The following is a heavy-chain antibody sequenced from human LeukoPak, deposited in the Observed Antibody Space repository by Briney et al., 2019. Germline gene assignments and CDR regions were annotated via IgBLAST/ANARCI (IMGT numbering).Heavy chain of an antibody. CDR3: ARPQWELPPYYYYMDV. CDR1: GYTFTGYY. CDR2: INPNSGGT. V-gene: IGHV1-2*02. D-gene: IGHD1-26*01. Sequence: ASVKVSCNASGYTFTGYYMHWVRQAPGQGLEWMGWINPNSGGTNYAQKFQGRVTMTRDTSISTAYMELSRLRSDDTAVYYCARPQWELPPYYYYMDVWGKGTTVTVSS. J-gene: IGHJ6*03.